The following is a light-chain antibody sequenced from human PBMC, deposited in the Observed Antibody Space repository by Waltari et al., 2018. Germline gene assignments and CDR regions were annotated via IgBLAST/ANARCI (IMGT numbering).Light chain of an antibody. CDR3: ASWDDRLTGGVV. CDR2: GNH. J-gene: IGLJ2*01. CDR1: RSNLGGNS. Sequence: QSALTQPASASGTPGERVTLSCSGSRSNLGGNSVNWYQPTPGTAPKLLIHGNHQRPSGVPDRFSGSKSGTSASLVISGLQSEDEADYYCASWDDRLTGGVVFGGGTKLTVL. V-gene: IGLV1-44*01.